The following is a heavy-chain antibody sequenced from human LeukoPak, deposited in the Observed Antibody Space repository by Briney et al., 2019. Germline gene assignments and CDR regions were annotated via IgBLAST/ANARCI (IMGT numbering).Heavy chain of an antibody. CDR2: IIPIFGTA. D-gene: IGHD6-13*01. V-gene: IGHV1-69*13. CDR3: ARVHEGYSSSWFPGTWFDP. Sequence: SVKVSCKASGGTFSSYAISWVRQAPGQGLEWMGGIIPIFGTANYAQKFQGRVTITADESTSTAYMELSSLRSEDTAVYYCARVHEGYSSSWFPGTWFDPWGQGTLVTVSS. CDR1: GGTFSSYA. J-gene: IGHJ5*02.